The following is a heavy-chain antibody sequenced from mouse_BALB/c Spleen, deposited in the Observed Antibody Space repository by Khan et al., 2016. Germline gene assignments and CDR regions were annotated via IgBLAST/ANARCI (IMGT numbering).Heavy chain of an antibody. V-gene: IGHV1-9*01. CDR3: ARSPTTATGWFAY. D-gene: IGHD1-2*01. J-gene: IGHJ3*01. CDR1: GYTFSSYW. Sequence: QVQLQQSGAELMKPGASVKISCKATGYTFSSYWIEWVKQRPGHGLEWIGEILPGSGSTNYNEKFKGKATFTADTSSNTAYMQLSSLTSEDSAVYYCARSPTTATGWFAYWGQGTLVTVSA. CDR2: ILPGSGST.